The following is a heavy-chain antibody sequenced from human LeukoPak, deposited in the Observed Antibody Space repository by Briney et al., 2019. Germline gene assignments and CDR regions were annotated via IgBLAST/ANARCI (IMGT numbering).Heavy chain of an antibody. CDR2: IYYSGST. V-gene: IGHV4-39*01. CDR3: ARQGGYYDYVWGSYRPNWFDP. J-gene: IGHJ5*02. Sequence: SSETLSLTCTVSGGSISSSSYYWGWIRQPPGKGLEWIGSIYYSGSTYCNPSLKSRVTISVDTSKNQFSLKLSSVTAADTAVYYCARQGGYYDYVWGSYRPNWFDPWGQGTLVTVSS. CDR1: GGSISSSSYY. D-gene: IGHD3-16*02.